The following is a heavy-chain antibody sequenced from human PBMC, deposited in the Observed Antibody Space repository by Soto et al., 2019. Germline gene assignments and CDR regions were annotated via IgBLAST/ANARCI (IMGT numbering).Heavy chain of an antibody. CDR3: ASPAPLGVDY. Sequence: QLQLQESGPGLVKPSETLSLTCTVSGGSISSSSYYWGWIRQPPGKGLEWIGSIYYSGSTYHNPSLKSRVTISVDTSKNQFSLKLSSVTAADTAVYYCASPAPLGVDYWGQGTLVTVSS. CDR2: IYYSGST. J-gene: IGHJ4*02. CDR1: GGSISSSSYY. V-gene: IGHV4-39*01.